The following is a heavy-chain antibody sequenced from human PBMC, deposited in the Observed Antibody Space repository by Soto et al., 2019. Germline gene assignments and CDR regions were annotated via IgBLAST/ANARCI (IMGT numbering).Heavy chain of an antibody. CDR1: GGSFSGYY. D-gene: IGHD2-2*01. CDR3: ARGHIVVVPAATSYYYYMDV. CDR2: INHSGST. Sequence: SETLSLTCAVYGGSFSGYYWSWIRQPPGKGLEWIGEINHSGSTNYNPSLKSRVTISVDTSKNKFSLKLSSVTAADTAVYYCARGHIVVVPAATSYYYYMDVWGKGTTVTVSS. V-gene: IGHV4-34*01. J-gene: IGHJ6*03.